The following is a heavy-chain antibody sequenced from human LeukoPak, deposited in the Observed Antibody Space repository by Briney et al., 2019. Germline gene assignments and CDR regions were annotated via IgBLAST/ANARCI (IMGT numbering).Heavy chain of an antibody. V-gene: IGHV1-2*02. J-gene: IGHJ4*02. D-gene: IGHD3-3*01. Sequence: ASVKVSCKASGYTFTGYYMHWVRQAPGQGLEWMGWINPNSGGTNYAQKLQGRVTMTTDTSTSTAYMELRSLRSDDTAVYYCARFSSYYDFWSGYYQDYWGQGTLVTVSS. CDR1: GYTFTGYY. CDR2: INPNSGGT. CDR3: ARFSSYYDFWSGYYQDY.